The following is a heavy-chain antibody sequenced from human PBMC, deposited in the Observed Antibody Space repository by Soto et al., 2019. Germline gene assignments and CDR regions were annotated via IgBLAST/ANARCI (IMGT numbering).Heavy chain of an antibody. CDR1: GFTFDDYT. V-gene: IGHV3-43*01. Sequence: GGSLRLSCAASGFTFDDYTMHWVRQAPGKGLEWVSLISWDGGSTYYADSVKGRFTISRDNSKNSLYLQMNSLRTEDTALYYCEKDIMELASGYFDYWGQGTLVTVSS. CDR3: EKDIMELASGYFDY. J-gene: IGHJ4*02. CDR2: ISWDGGST. D-gene: IGHD1-7*01.